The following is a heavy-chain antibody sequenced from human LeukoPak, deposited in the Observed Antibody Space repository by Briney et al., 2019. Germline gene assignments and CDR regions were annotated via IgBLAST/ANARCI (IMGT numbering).Heavy chain of an antibody. J-gene: IGHJ4*02. CDR2: VYSGGST. V-gene: IGHV3-66*01. Sequence: GGSLRLSCAASGFIVTGNYMSWVRQAPGQGLEWVSLVYSGGSTYYADSVKGRFTISRDNSKNTLYLQMNSLRAEDTAVYYCTRGRYQLLGPNDHWGQGSLVTVSS. CDR1: GFIVTGNY. CDR3: TRGRYQLLGPNDH. D-gene: IGHD2-2*01.